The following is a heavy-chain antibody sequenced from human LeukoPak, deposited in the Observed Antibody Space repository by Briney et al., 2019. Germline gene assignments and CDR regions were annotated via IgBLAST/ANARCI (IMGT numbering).Heavy chain of an antibody. CDR2: IWYDGSKK. J-gene: IGHJ4*02. CDR1: GFIFSSYG. Sequence: PGGSLRLSCAASGFIFSSYGMHWVRQAPGKGLEWVAVIWYDGSKKHHADSVKGRSTISRDNSKNTLYLQMNSLRAEDTAVYYCARDGCGGDCYLADYWGQGTLVTVSS. D-gene: IGHD2-21*02. CDR3: ARDGCGGDCYLADY. V-gene: IGHV3-33*01.